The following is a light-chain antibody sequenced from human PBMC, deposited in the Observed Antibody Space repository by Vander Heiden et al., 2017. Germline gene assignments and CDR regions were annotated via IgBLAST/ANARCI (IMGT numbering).Light chain of an antibody. CDR3: QQDDSTPPT. V-gene: IGKV4-1*01. Sequence: DIVMTQSPHALAVSRSEGSTSNCKASQSGRYSSNNKNYLAWYQQKPGQPPKLLIYWASTRASGVPDRFSGSGSGTDFTLTISSLQAEDVAVYYCQQDDSTPPTFGGGTKVEIK. CDR1: QSGRYSSNNKNY. CDR2: WAS. J-gene: IGKJ4*01.